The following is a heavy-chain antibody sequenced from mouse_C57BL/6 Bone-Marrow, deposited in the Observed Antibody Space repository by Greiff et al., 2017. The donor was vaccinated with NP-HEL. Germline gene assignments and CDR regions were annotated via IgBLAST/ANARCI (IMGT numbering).Heavy chain of an antibody. Sequence: QVQLQQSGAELVRPGTSVKVSCKASGYAFTNYLIEWVKQRPGQGLEWIGVINPGSGGTNYNEKFKDKATLTADKSSSTVYMELSRLTSEDSAVYFCARSIYYDYDVDYWGQGTTLTVSS. V-gene: IGHV1-54*01. J-gene: IGHJ2*01. CDR1: GYAFTNYL. CDR2: INPGSGGT. CDR3: ARSIYYDYDVDY. D-gene: IGHD2-4*01.